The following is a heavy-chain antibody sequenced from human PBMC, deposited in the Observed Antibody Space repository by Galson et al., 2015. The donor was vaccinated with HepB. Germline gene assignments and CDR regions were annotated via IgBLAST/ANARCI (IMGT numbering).Heavy chain of an antibody. D-gene: IGHD3-10*01. V-gene: IGHV1-2*04. CDR3: ARDRGYGSGSDYYYYGMDV. Sequence: SVKVSCKASGYTFTGYYMHWVRQAPGQGLEWMGWINPNSGGTNYAQKFQGWVTMTRDTSISTAYMELSRLRSDDTAVYYCARDRGYGSGSDYYYYGMDVWGQGTTVTVSS. CDR2: INPNSGGT. CDR1: GYTFTGYY. J-gene: IGHJ6*02.